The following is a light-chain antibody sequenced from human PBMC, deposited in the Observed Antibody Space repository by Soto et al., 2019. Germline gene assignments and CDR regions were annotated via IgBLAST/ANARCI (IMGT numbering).Light chain of an antibody. V-gene: IGKV3-11*01. Sequence: EIVLTQSPATLSLSPVERATLSCRASQNINRYLAWYHQKPGQPPRLLIYDASTRATGIPARFSGSGSGTDFTLTISSLEPEDFAVYYCQQRSNWPITFGQGTRLEIK. J-gene: IGKJ5*01. CDR2: DAS. CDR3: QQRSNWPIT. CDR1: QNINRY.